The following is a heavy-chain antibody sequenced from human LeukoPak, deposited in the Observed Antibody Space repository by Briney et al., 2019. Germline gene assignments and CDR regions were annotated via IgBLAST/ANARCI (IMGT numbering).Heavy chain of an antibody. Sequence: SETLSLTCNVSGASISRGILYWAWIRQPPGKGLEWIAGISYSGTTYYNPSLKSRVTISLDTSKSQVSLNLRSGTAADTAVYYCARRDDILTGYFGYFDLWGQGTLVTVSS. CDR2: ISYSGTT. J-gene: IGHJ5*02. CDR1: GASISRGILY. D-gene: IGHD3-9*01. V-gene: IGHV4-39*01. CDR3: ARRDDILTGYFGYFDL.